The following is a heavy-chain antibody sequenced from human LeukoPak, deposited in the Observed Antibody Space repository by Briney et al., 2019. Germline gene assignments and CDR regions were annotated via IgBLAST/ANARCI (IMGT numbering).Heavy chain of an antibody. Sequence: ASVTVSFPPSVYTFTDFYLNWVRQAPGQGLEWMGWINPYSGALISAQSLQGRLTMTWDTSTGTAYMELTRLTSDDTAVYYCATATVTHTRDPWGQGTLVTVSS. J-gene: IGHJ5*02. CDR1: VYTFTDFY. CDR3: ATATVTHTRDP. D-gene: IGHD1-1*01. V-gene: IGHV1-2*02. CDR2: INPYSGAL.